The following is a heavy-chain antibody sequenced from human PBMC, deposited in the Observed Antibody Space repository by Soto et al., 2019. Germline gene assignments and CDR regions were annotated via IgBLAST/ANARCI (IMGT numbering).Heavy chain of an antibody. CDR1: GGTFSSYT. V-gene: IGHV1-69*04. Sequence: SVKVSCKASGGTFSSYTISWVRQAPGQGLEWMGRIIPILGIANYAQKFQGRVTITADKSTSTAYMELSSLRSEDTAVYYCARDGEYSSSSHAPHYYYYYMDVWGKGTTVTVS. CDR2: IIPILGIA. J-gene: IGHJ6*03. CDR3: ARDGEYSSSSHAPHYYYYYMDV. D-gene: IGHD6-6*01.